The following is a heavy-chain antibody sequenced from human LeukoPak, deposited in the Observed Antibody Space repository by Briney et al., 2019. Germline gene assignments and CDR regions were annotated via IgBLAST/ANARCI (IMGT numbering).Heavy chain of an antibody. D-gene: IGHD2-15*01. CDR3: ARDLSVVGAPG. J-gene: IGHJ1*01. Sequence: SWVRQAPGKGLEWIGEIYHSGRTSYNPSLKSRVTISVDKSKNQFSLNLSSVTAADTAVYYCARDLSVVGAPGWGQGTLVTVSS. V-gene: IGHV4-4*02. CDR2: IYHSGRT.